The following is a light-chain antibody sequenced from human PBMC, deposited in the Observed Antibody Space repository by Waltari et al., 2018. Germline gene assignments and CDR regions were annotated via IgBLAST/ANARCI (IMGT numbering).Light chain of an antibody. J-gene: IGKJ2*01. CDR2: WAS. Sequence: DIVLTQSPDSLAVSLGKRATINCKSSRSVVFSSNNKNYLAWYQQKPGQPPKLLITWASTRESGVPDRFSGSGSETDFTLTISSLQAEDVAVYYCQQCYIFPYTFGQGTKLEIK. CDR3: QQCYIFPYT. CDR1: RSVVFSSNNKNY. V-gene: IGKV4-1*01.